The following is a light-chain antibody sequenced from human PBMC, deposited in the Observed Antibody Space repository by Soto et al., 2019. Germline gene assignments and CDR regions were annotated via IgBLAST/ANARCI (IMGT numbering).Light chain of an antibody. CDR2: GAS. CDR3: KQYMTSPPLT. CDR1: EIISRN. V-gene: IGKV3-15*01. Sequence: EIVMTQSPATLSVSPGERVTLSCRASEIISRNLAWYQQKPGQAPRLFIYGASSRDTGVPARFSGGGSGTEFTLTISSMQSEDSSVYFCKQYMTSPPLTYGPGTTVDV. J-gene: IGKJ3*01.